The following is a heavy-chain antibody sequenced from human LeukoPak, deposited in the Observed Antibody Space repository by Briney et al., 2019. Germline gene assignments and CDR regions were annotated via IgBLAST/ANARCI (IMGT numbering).Heavy chain of an antibody. CDR3: ARSAEHCNNGVCFTDYYMDV. Sequence: GASVKVSCKASGYTFSGSYIHWVRQAPGQGLEWLGRINPNSGDTNYAQNLHGRVTITSDTSLTTAYMELNSLTSDDTAVYFCARSAEHCNNGVCFTDYYMDVWGKGTTVTVSS. CDR1: GYTFSGSY. CDR2: INPNSGDT. D-gene: IGHD2-8*01. V-gene: IGHV1-2*06. J-gene: IGHJ6*03.